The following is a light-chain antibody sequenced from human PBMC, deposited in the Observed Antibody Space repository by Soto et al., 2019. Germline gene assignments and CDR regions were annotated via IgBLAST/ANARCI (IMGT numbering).Light chain of an antibody. J-gene: IGKJ3*01. CDR2: DTS. Sequence: EIVLTQSPATLSLSPGERATLSCRASQSVSNYLAWYQQKPGQAPRLLIYDTSNRAPGIPARFSGSGSGTDFTLTISSLEPEDFAVYYCQQRGNWPPFTFGPGTKVDI. V-gene: IGKV3-11*01. CDR3: QQRGNWPPFT. CDR1: QSVSNY.